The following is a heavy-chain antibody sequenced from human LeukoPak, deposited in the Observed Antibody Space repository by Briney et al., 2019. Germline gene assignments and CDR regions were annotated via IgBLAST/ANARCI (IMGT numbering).Heavy chain of an antibody. CDR2: ISSSSSYI. V-gene: IGHV3-21*01. J-gene: IGHJ3*02. CDR1: GFTFSSYS. D-gene: IGHD1-14*01. CDR3: ARFGNRDYAFDI. Sequence: PGGSLRLSCAASGFTFSSYSMNWVRQAPGKGLEWVSSISSSSSYIYYADSVKGRFTISRDNAKNSLYLQMNSLRAEDTAVYYCARFGNRDYAFDIWGQGTMVTVSS.